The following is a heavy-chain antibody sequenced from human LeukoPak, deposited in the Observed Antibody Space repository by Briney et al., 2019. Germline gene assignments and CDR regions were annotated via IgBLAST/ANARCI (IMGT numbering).Heavy chain of an antibody. CDR1: GFTFSSYA. V-gene: IGHV3-30*04. Sequence: GGSLRLSCAASGFTFSSYAMHWVRQAPGKGLEWVAVISYDGSNKYYADSVKGRFTISRDNAKNSLYLQMNSLRTEDTALYFCAKDRGGSSGYYGFDYWGQGTLVTVSS. CDR3: AKDRGGSSGYYGFDY. D-gene: IGHD3-22*01. J-gene: IGHJ4*02. CDR2: ISYDGSNK.